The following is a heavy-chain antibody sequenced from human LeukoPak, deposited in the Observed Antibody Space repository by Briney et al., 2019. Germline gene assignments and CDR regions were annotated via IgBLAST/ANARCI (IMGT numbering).Heavy chain of an antibody. CDR2: MNPNSGNT. D-gene: IGHD6-13*01. J-gene: IGHJ3*02. Sequence: ASMKVSSKASGYTFTSYDINWVRQATGQGLEWMGWMNPNSGNTGYAQKFQGRVTITRNTSISTAYMELSSLRSEDTAVYYCASYLPGIAAAGPSDAFDIWGQGTMVTVSS. CDR3: ASYLPGIAAAGPSDAFDI. CDR1: GYTFTSYD. V-gene: IGHV1-8*03.